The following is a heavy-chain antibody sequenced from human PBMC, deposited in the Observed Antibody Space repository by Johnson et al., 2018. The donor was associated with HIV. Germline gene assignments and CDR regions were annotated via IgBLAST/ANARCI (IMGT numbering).Heavy chain of an antibody. CDR3: AKDLFTEREDDVFDI. Sequence: VQLVESGGGVVQPGRSLRLSCAASAFTFSDYCMSWIRQAPGKGLEWVSYISTSGDTTYYADSVKGRFTISRDTAENSLYLQMNSLRVEDTAGYYCAKDLFTEREDDVFDIWGQGTMVTVSS. CDR1: AFTFSDYC. CDR2: ISTSGDTT. V-gene: IGHV3-11*04. D-gene: IGHD1-26*01. J-gene: IGHJ3*02.